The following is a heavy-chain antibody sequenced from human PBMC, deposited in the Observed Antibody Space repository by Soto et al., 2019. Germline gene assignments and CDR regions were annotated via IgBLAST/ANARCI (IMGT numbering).Heavy chain of an antibody. J-gene: IGHJ6*02. V-gene: IGHV3-15*01. D-gene: IGHD2-2*01. Sequence: GGSLRLSCAASGFTFSNAWMSWVRQAPGKGLEWVGRIKSKTDGGTTDYAAPVKGRFTISRDDSKNTLYLQMNSLKTEDTAVYYCTSGECSSTSCYCYYYYGMDVWGQGTTVTVSS. CDR3: TSGECSSTSCYCYYYYGMDV. CDR2: IKSKTDGGTT. CDR1: GFTFSNAW.